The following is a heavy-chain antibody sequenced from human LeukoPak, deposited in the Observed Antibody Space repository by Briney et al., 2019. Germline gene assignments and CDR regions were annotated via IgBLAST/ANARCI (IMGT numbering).Heavy chain of an antibody. D-gene: IGHD6-13*01. CDR3: ARGGGISHYYYYMDV. CDR2: IYYSGST. V-gene: IGHV4-59*01. J-gene: IGHJ6*03. Sequence: PSETLSLTCNVSGGSISSYYWSWIRQPPGKGLEWIGYIYYSGSTNYNPSLKSRVTISVDTSKNQFSLKLSPVTAADTAVYYCARGGGISHYYYYMDVWGKGTTVTISS. CDR1: GGSISSYY.